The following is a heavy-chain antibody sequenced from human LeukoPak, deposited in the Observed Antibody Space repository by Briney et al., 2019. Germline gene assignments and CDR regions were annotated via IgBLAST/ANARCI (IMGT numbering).Heavy chain of an antibody. D-gene: IGHD2-2*01. CDR1: GFTFSSYA. Sequence: GGSLRLSCAASGFTFSSYAMHWVRQAPGKGLEWVAVISYDASYEYHADSVKGRFTISRDNSQSTMYLQMNSLRTEDTAVYYCARDYQYRCNLDYWGQGTVVTVPS. CDR2: ISYDASYE. J-gene: IGHJ4*02. V-gene: IGHV3-30*04. CDR3: ARDYQYRCNLDY.